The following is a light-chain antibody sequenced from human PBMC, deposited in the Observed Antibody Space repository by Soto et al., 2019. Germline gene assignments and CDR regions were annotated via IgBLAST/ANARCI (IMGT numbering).Light chain of an antibody. CDR2: DAS. J-gene: IGKJ5*01. CDR3: QQRGDWPIT. Sequence: EIVLIQSPATLSLSPGERATLSCRASQSVSSYLAWYQQKPGQAPRLLVYDASNRATGIPARFSGSGSGTDFTLTISSLETEDFAVYYCQQRGDWPITFGQGTRLEIK. CDR1: QSVSSY. V-gene: IGKV3-11*01.